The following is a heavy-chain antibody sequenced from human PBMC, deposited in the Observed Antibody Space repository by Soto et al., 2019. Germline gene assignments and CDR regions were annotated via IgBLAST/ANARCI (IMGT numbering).Heavy chain of an antibody. D-gene: IGHD6-25*01. CDR3: ARDVSPGSSGYHLDAFDI. J-gene: IGHJ3*02. CDR2: IKGDGSAK. CDR1: GCTFGNYW. Sequence: EVQLVESGGGLVQPGGCLRLSCAASGCTFGNYWMTWVRQAPGKGLEWVANIKGDGSAKSYLDSVRGRFTVSRDNAENSLFLQMNILRAEDTALYYYARDVSPGSSGYHLDAFDIWGQGTMVTVS. V-gene: IGHV3-7*05.